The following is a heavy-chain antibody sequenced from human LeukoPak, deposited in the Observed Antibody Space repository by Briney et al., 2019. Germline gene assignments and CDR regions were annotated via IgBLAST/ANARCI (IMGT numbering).Heavy chain of an antibody. V-gene: IGHV3-48*01. Sequence: EGSLRLSCAASGFNFIDYSMNWVRQAPGKGLEWISYIGISSGNTKYADSVKGRFTISRDKARNSLYLQMNGLRVEDTAVYYCARDHRYAFDNWGHGTLVTVSS. J-gene: IGHJ4*01. D-gene: IGHD5-12*01. CDR1: GFNFIDYS. CDR2: IGISSGNT. CDR3: ARDHRYAFDN.